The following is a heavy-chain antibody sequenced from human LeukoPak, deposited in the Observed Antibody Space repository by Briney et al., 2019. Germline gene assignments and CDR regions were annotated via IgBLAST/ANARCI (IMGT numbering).Heavy chain of an antibody. D-gene: IGHD3-3*01. V-gene: IGHV4-59*08. Sequence: SETLSLTCTVSVGSLSSYYWSWIRQPPGKGLEWIGYMYYTGSTTYNPSLKSRVIMSVDTSKNQLSLKLSSVAAADTAVYYCARQGQGRITIFGVVIIDWFDSWGQGTLVTVSS. CDR2: MYYTGST. CDR3: ARQGQGRITIFGVVIIDWFDS. J-gene: IGHJ5*01. CDR1: VGSLSSYY.